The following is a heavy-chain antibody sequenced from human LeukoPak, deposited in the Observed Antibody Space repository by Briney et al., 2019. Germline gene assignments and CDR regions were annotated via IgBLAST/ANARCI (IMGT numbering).Heavy chain of an antibody. CDR3: AKGSYCSSTSCYYYYMDV. CDR2: IRYDGSNK. J-gene: IGHJ6*03. V-gene: IGHV3-30*02. CDR1: GFTFSSYG. D-gene: IGHD2-2*01. Sequence: GGSLRLSCAASGFTFSSYGMHWVRQAPGKGLEWVAFIRYDGSNKYYADSVKGRFTISRDNSKNTLYLQMNSLRAEDTAVYYCAKGSYCSSTSCYYYYMDVWGKGTTVTVSS.